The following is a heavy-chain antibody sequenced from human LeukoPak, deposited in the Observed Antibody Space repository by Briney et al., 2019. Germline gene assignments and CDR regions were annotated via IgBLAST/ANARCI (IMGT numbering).Heavy chain of an antibody. J-gene: IGHJ4*02. Sequence: SRTLSLTCTVSGGSISSGDYYWSWIRQPPGKGLEWIGYIYYSGSTYYNPSLKSRVTISVDTSKNQFSLKLSSVTAADTAVYYCATSTVNMVRGVETLFDYWGQGTLVTVSS. CDR1: GGSISSGDYY. V-gene: IGHV4-30-4*01. CDR2: IYYSGST. D-gene: IGHD3-10*01. CDR3: ATSTVNMVRGVETLFDY.